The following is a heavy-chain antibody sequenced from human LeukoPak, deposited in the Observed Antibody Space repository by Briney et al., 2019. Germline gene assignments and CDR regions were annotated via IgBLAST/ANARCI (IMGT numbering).Heavy chain of an antibody. CDR2: ISATGGTT. CDR3: AKGKVTAFLDWFDP. Sequence: GGSLRLSCAASGFTFSTYAVSWVRQAPGKGLEWVSAISATGGTTYYADSVKGRFTISRDNSKNTLYLQLNSLRAEDTAIYYCAKGKVTAFLDWFDPWGQGTLVTVSS. V-gene: IGHV3-23*01. CDR1: GFTFSTYA. J-gene: IGHJ5*02. D-gene: IGHD2-21*02.